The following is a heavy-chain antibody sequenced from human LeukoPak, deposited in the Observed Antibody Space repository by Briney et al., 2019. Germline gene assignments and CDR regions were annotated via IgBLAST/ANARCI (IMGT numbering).Heavy chain of an antibody. V-gene: IGHV3-23*01. Sequence: GGSLRLSCAASGFTFSSYAMSWVRQAPGKGLEWVSAISGSGGSTYHADSVKGRFTISRDNSKNTLYLQMNSLRAEDTAVYYCAKKESRYCSSASCLIGMDVWGQGTTVTVSS. J-gene: IGHJ6*02. CDR1: GFTFSSYA. CDR3: AKKESRYCSSASCLIGMDV. CDR2: ISGSGGST. D-gene: IGHD2-15*01.